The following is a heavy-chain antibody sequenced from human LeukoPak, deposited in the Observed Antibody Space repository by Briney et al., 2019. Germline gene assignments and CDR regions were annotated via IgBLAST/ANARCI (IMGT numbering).Heavy chain of an antibody. V-gene: IGHV1-69*04. CDR2: IIPILGIA. CDR1: GGTFSSYA. CDR3: ARDKGLQYYYYGMDV. J-gene: IGHJ6*02. Sequence: SVKVSCKASGGTFSSYAISWVRQAPGQGLEWMGRIIPILGIANYAQKFQGRVTITADKSTSTAYMELSSLRSEDTAVYYCARDKGLQYYYYGMDVWGQGTTVTVSS.